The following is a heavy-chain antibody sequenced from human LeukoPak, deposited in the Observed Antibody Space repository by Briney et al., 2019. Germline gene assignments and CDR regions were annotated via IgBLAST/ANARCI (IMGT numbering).Heavy chain of an antibody. V-gene: IGHV3-23*01. D-gene: IGHD7-27*01. CDR1: GFTFSSYT. CDR2: ITTSDGNT. Sequence: GGSLRLSCAASGFTFSSYTMSWVRQGPGKGLGWVSTITTSDGNTYYADSVKGRFTVSRDNSKNTLFLQMNSLRAEDTAVYYCAKDGGLWVSAHWGDSWGRGTLVTVSS. CDR3: AKDGGLWVSAHWGDS. J-gene: IGHJ4*02.